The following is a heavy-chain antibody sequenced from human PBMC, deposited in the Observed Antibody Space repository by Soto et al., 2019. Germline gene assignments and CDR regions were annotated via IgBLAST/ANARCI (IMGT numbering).Heavy chain of an antibody. CDR3: AREAGLGDWYFDL. J-gene: IGHJ2*01. CDR2: IYSGGST. CDR1: GFTVSSNY. D-gene: IGHD7-27*01. V-gene: IGHV3-66*02. Sequence: GGSLRLSCAASGFTVSSNYMSWVRQAPGKGLEWVSVIYSGGSTYYADSVKGRFTISRDNSKNTLYLQMNSLRAEDTAVYYCAREAGLGDWYFDLWGRGTLVTVSS.